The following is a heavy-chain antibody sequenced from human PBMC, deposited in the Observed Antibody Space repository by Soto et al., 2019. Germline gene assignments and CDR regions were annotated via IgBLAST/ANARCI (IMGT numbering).Heavy chain of an antibody. V-gene: IGHV3-53*01. D-gene: IGHD3-22*01. CDR1: GFTVSSNY. Sequence: EVQLVESGGGLIQPGGSLRLSCAASGFTVSSNYMSWVRQAPGKGLEWVSVIYSGGSTYYADSVKGRFTISRDNSKNTLYLQMNSLRAEDTAVYYCASSVTDITMIDYYGMDVWGQGTTVTVSS. CDR3: ASSVTDITMIDYYGMDV. J-gene: IGHJ6*02. CDR2: IYSGGST.